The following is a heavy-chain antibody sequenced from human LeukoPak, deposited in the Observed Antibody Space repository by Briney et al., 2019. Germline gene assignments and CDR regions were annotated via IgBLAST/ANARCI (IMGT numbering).Heavy chain of an antibody. CDR3: ATDTVVVPAVPAPFDY. D-gene: IGHD2-2*01. V-gene: IGHV1-2*02. J-gene: IGHJ4*02. CDR1: GYTFTGYY. Sequence: ASVKVSCKASGYTFTGYYMHWVRQAPGQGLEWMGWINPNSGGTNYAQKFQGRVTMTRDTSISTAYMELSRLRSDDTAVYYCATDTVVVPAVPAPFDYWGQGTLVTVSS. CDR2: INPNSGGT.